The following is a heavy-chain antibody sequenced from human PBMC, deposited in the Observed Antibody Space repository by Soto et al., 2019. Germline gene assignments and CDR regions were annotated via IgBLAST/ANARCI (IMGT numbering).Heavy chain of an antibody. J-gene: IGHJ6*02. CDR1: GGTFSSYA. CDR2: IMPIFGTP. D-gene: IGHD3-3*02. V-gene: IGHV1-69*12. Sequence: QVQLVQSGSEVKKPGSSVKVSCKASGGTFSSYAISWVRQVPGQGLEWMGGIMPIFGTPDYAQKFQGRVTITADESKSIAYMELSSLRSEDPGVYYCARDKDRPQLGGNYYYIMDVWGQGTTVTVSS. CDR3: ARDKDRPQLGGNYYYIMDV.